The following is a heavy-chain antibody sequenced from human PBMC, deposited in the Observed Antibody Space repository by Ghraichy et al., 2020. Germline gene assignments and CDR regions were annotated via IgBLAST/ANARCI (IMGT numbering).Heavy chain of an antibody. J-gene: IGHJ3*02. V-gene: IGHV4-39*01. Sequence: SETLSLTCTVSGGSISSSSYYWGWIRQPPGKGLEWIGSIYYSGSTYYNPSLKSRVTISVDTSKNQFSLKLSSVTAADTAVYYCARQLRITMKTWDGAFDIWGQGTMVTVSS. CDR1: GGSISSSSYY. D-gene: IGHD3-22*01. CDR3: ARQLRITMKTWDGAFDI. CDR2: IYYSGST.